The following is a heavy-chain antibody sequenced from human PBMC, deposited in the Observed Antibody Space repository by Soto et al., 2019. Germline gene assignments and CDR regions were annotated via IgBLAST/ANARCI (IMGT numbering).Heavy chain of an antibody. CDR1: GGSINSYY. CDR2: IYYSGST. D-gene: IGHD2-15*01. J-gene: IGHJ4*02. Sequence: SETLSLTCTVSGGSINSYYWSWIRQPPGKGLEWIGYIYYSGSTDYNPSLKSRVTISVDTSKNQFSLKLNSVTAADTAVYYCARVGLSPDCSGGRCLDYWGQGTLVTVSS. V-gene: IGHV4-59*01. CDR3: ARVGLSPDCSGGRCLDY.